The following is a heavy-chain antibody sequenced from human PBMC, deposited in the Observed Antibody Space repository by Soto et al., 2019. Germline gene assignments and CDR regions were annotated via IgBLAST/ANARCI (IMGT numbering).Heavy chain of an antibody. V-gene: IGHV4-39*01. CDR1: GDSIRSDTYY. CDR3: ARLWSGKRPPDD. CDR2: IHYSGNT. Sequence: HLQLQEPGPGLVKPSETLSLTCTVSGDSIRSDTYYWGWIRQPPGKGLEWIGSIHYSGNTYYNPSLKSRVTISVDTSNNQLSLRLSSVTAADTAVFYCARLWSGKRPPDDWSQGALVIVSS. D-gene: IGHD2-21*01. J-gene: IGHJ4*02.